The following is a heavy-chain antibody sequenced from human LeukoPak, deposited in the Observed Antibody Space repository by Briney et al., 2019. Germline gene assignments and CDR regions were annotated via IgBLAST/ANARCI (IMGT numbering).Heavy chain of an antibody. D-gene: IGHD4-17*01. CDR2: IYYRGST. CDR1: GGSVSSYY. V-gene: IGHV4-59*02. CDR3: ARGRYGDYHAFDI. Sequence: SETLSLTCTVSGGSVSSYYWSWIRQPPGKGLEWIGCIYYRGSTNSNPSLKSRVIISVDTSKNQFSLKLSSVTAADTAVYYCARGRYGDYHAFDIWGQGTMVTVSS. J-gene: IGHJ3*02.